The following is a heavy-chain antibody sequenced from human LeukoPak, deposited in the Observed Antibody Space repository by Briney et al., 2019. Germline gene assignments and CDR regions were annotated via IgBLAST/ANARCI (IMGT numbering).Heavy chain of an antibody. J-gene: IGHJ1*01. V-gene: IGHV3-7*03. CDR2: IKEDGSHT. CDR3: TKEHWGPEY. CDR1: GFTLSHHR. D-gene: IGHD7-27*01. Sequence: HPGGSLRLSCAASGFTLSHHRMTWVRQAPGKGLEWVANIKEDGSHTNYVDSVKGRFTLSRDNAKNSVYLQMNSLRAEDTAAYYCTKEHWGPEYWGQGTLVTVSS.